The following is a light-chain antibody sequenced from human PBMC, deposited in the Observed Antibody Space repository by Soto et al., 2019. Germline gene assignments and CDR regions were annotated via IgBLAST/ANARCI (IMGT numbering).Light chain of an antibody. Sequence: EIVLTQSPGTLSLSPGERATLSCRASQSVSSNLAWYQQKPGQAPRLLIYGASTRATGIPARFSGSGSGTEFTLTISSLQPGDFATYYCQHYNTYPWTFGHGTKVDIK. CDR1: QSVSSN. V-gene: IGKV3-15*01. CDR2: GAS. CDR3: QHYNTYPWT. J-gene: IGKJ1*01.